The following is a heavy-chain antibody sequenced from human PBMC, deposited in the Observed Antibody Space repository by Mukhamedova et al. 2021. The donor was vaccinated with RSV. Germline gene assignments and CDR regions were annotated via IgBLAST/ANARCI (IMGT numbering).Heavy chain of an antibody. J-gene: IGHJ6*02. V-gene: IGHV3-48*03. CDR3: ARLLLWFGDPHYGMDV. Sequence: VRQAPGKGLEWVSYISSSGSTIYYADSVKGRFTISRDNAKNSLYLQMNSLRAEDTAVYYCARLLLWFGDPHYGMDVWGQGTTVNV. CDR2: ISSSGSTI. D-gene: IGHD3-10*01.